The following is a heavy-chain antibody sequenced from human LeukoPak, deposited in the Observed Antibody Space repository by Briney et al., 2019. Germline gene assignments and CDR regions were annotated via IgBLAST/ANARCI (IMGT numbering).Heavy chain of an antibody. CDR2: IYSGGST. D-gene: IGHD6-13*01. V-gene: IGHV3-53*01. Sequence: GGSLRLSCAASGFSFRNYDMSWVRQAPGRGLEWVSVIYSGGSTYYADSVKGRFTISRDNAKSALYLQMNSLRLEDTAVYYCAAGTAADFWGQGTLVTVSS. J-gene: IGHJ4*02. CDR1: GFSFRNYD. CDR3: AAGTAADF.